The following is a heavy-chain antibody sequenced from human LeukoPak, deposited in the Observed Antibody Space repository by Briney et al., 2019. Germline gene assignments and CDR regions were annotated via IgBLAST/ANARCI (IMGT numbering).Heavy chain of an antibody. V-gene: IGHV4-38-2*02. CDR1: GYSISSGYY. Sequence: SETLSLTCTVSGYSISSGYYWGWIRQPPGKGLEWIGSIYYSGSTYYNPSLKSRVTISVDTSKNQFSLKLSSVTAADTAVYYCARREWFDPWGQGTLVTVSS. CDR2: IYYSGST. J-gene: IGHJ5*02. CDR3: ARREWFDP.